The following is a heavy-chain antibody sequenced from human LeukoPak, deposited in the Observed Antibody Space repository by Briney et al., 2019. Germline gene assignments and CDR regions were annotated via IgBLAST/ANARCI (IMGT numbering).Heavy chain of an antibody. V-gene: IGHV3-9*03. Sequence: PGGSLRLSCAASGFTFDDYAMHWVRQAPGKGLEWVSGISWNSGSIGYADSVKGRFTISRDNAKNSLYLQMNSLRAEDMALYDCAKGDSGSYPPRWFDPWGQGTLVTVSS. CDR2: ISWNSGSI. CDR1: GFTFDDYA. J-gene: IGHJ5*02. CDR3: AKGDSGSYPPRWFDP. D-gene: IGHD1-26*01.